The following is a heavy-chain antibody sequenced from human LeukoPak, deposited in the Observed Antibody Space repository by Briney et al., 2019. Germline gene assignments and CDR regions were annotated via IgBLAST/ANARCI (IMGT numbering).Heavy chain of an antibody. V-gene: IGHV3-74*01. Sequence: GGSLRLSCAASGFTFSSYWMHWVRQAPGKGLVWVSRINSAGSITNYADSVKGRFTISRDNSKNTLYLQMNSLRAEDTAVYYCAKLCTGSTSCRYQKTYYFDYWGQGTLVTVSS. D-gene: IGHD2-2*01. CDR3: AKLCTGSTSCRYQKTYYFDY. CDR2: INSAGSIT. J-gene: IGHJ4*02. CDR1: GFTFSSYW.